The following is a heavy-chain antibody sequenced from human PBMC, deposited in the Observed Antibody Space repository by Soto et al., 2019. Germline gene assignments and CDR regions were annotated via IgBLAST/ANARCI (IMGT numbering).Heavy chain of an antibody. V-gene: IGHV4-30-2*01. J-gene: IGHJ4*02. Sequence: QLQLQESGSGRVKPSQTLSLTCAVSGGSISSGGYSWSWIRQPPGKGLEWIGYIYHSGSTYYNPSLKSRVTISVDRSKNQFSLKLSSVTAADTAVYYCARASLLLWFAFDYWGQGTLVTVSS. CDR1: GGSISSGGYS. CDR3: ARASLLLWFAFDY. D-gene: IGHD3-10*01. CDR2: IYHSGST.